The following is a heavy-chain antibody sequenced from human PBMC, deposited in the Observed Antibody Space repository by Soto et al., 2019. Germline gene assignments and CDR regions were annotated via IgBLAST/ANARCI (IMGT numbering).Heavy chain of an antibody. J-gene: IGHJ3*02. Sequence: QVQLQESGPGLVKPSQTLSLTCTVSGGSISSGGYYWSWIRQHPGKGLEWIGHIYYSGSTYYNPSLNSRVTIPVDPSKNQFSLKLSSVTAADTAVYYCAKSRTYYYDSSGYYPSLAFDIWGQGTMVTVSS. CDR3: AKSRTYYYDSSGYYPSLAFDI. CDR2: IYYSGST. CDR1: GGSISSGGYY. V-gene: IGHV4-31*03. D-gene: IGHD3-22*01.